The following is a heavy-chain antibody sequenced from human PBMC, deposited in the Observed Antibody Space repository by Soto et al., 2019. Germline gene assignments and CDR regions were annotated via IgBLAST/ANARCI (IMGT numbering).Heavy chain of an antibody. CDR1: GYMFTING. D-gene: IGHD3-9*01. J-gene: IGHJ4*02. CDR3: ASDKDWDLDN. Sequence: QVQVVQSGSEVKKPGASVKVSCKTSGYMFTINGISWVRQVPGQGLEWMGWISTNSGNTKFAQNFQDRVPLTTDTSTSTAYLELRSLRSDDTAIYYCASDKDWDLDNWGQGTLVTVSS. V-gene: IGHV1-18*01. CDR2: ISTNSGNT.